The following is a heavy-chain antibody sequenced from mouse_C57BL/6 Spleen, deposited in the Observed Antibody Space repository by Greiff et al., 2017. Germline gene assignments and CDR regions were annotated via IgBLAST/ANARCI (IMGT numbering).Heavy chain of an antibody. V-gene: IGHV1-81*01. J-gene: IGHJ2*01. CDR1: GYTFTSYG. CDR3: ARFTTVVANDY. Sequence: QVQLQQSGAELARPGASVKLSCKASGYTFTSYGISWVKQRTGQGLEWIGEIYPRSGNTYYNEKFKGKATLTADKSSSTAYRELRSLTSEDSAVYFCARFTTVVANDYWGQGTTLTVSS. D-gene: IGHD1-1*01. CDR2: IYPRSGNT.